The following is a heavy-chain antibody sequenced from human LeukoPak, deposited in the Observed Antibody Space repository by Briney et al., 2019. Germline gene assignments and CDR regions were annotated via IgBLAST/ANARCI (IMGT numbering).Heavy chain of an antibody. CDR1: GGSISSYY. V-gene: IGHV4-59*12. CDR2: IYHSGST. D-gene: IGHD3-22*01. J-gene: IGHJ6*02. Sequence: SETLSLTCTVSGGSISSYYWSWIRQPPGKGLEWIGEIYHSGSTNYNPSLKSRVTISVDKSKNQFSLKLSSVTAADTAVYYCARAPSTMIGVVITRYYDGRDVWGQGTTVTVSS. CDR3: ARAPSTMIGVVITRYYDGRDV.